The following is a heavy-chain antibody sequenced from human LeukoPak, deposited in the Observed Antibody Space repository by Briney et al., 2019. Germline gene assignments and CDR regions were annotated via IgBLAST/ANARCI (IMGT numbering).Heavy chain of an antibody. CDR2: IIPIFGTA. D-gene: IGHD5-24*01. J-gene: IGHJ5*02. V-gene: IGHV1-69*13. CDR3: ARVWEMATINWFDP. CDR1: GGTFSSYA. Sequence: SVTVSCKASGGTFSSYAISWVRQAPGQGLEWMGGIIPIFGTANYAQKFQGRVTITADESTSTAYMELSSLRSEDTAVYYCARVWEMATINWFDPWGQGTLVTVSS.